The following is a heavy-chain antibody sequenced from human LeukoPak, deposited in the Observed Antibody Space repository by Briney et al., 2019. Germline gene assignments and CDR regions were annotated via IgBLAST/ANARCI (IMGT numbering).Heavy chain of an antibody. CDR2: IYTTGST. J-gene: IGHJ5*02. CDR3: ASASGS. Sequence: SETLSLTCSVSGDSISSDYWSWIRQLAGKGLEWIGRIYTTGSTNYNPSLKSRVTISVDMSKNQFSLKLSSVTHADTAVYYCASASGSWGQGTLVTVSS. D-gene: IGHD6-19*01. CDR1: GDSISSDY. V-gene: IGHV4-4*07.